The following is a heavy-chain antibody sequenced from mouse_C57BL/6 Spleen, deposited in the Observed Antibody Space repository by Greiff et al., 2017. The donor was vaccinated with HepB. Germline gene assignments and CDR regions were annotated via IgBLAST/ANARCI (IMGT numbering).Heavy chain of an antibody. CDR3: ARGSGNYEGYAMDY. Sequence: QVQLQQPGAELVKPGASVKLSCKASGYTFTSYWMHWVKQRPGQGLEWIGMIHPNSGSTNYNEKFKSKATLTVDESSSTAYMQLSSLTSEDSAVYYCARGSGNYEGYAMDYWGQGTSVTVSS. D-gene: IGHD2-1*01. CDR2: IHPNSGST. CDR1: GYTFTSYW. J-gene: IGHJ4*01. V-gene: IGHV1-64*01.